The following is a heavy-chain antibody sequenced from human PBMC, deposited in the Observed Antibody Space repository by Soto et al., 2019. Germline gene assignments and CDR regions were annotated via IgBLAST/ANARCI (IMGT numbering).Heavy chain of an antibody. D-gene: IGHD3-16*01. CDR3: ARDSEITFGGVIGY. V-gene: IGHV1-18*01. Sequence: ASVKVSCKASGYTFTSYGISWVRQAPGQGLEWMGWISAYNGNTNYAQKLQGRVTMTTDTSTSTAYMELRSLRSDDTAVYYCARDSEITFGGVIGYWGQGTLVTVSS. CDR2: ISAYNGNT. CDR1: GYTFTSYG. J-gene: IGHJ4*02.